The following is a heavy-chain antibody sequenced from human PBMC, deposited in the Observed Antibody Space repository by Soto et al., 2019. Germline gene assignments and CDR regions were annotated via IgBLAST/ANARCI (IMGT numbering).Heavy chain of an antibody. CDR1: GFTFSSYG. D-gene: IGHD2-2*01. CDR3: AKIKDIVLVIQNYYGMDV. V-gene: IGHV3-30*18. CDR2: ISYDGSNK. J-gene: IGHJ6*02. Sequence: QVQLAESGGGVVQPGRSLRLSCAASGFTFSSYGMHWVRQAPGKGLEWVAVISYDGSNKYYADSVKGRFTISRDNSKNTLYLQMNSLRAEDTAVYYCAKIKDIVLVIQNYYGMDVWGQGTTVTVSS.